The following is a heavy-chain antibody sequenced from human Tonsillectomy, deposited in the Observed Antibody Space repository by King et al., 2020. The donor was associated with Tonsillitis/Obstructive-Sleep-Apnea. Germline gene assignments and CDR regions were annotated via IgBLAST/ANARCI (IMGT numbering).Heavy chain of an antibody. Sequence: QLQESGPGLVKPSETLSLTCTVSGGSISSSSYYWGWIRQPPGKGLEWIVSIYYSGSTYYNPSLKSRVTISVDTSKNQFSLKLSSVTAADTAVYYCARRMGRSYDFWSGYPDYWGQGTLVTVSS. J-gene: IGHJ4*02. D-gene: IGHD3-3*01. CDR1: GGSISSSSYY. CDR3: ARRMGRSYDFWSGYPDY. CDR2: IYYSGST. V-gene: IGHV4-39*01.